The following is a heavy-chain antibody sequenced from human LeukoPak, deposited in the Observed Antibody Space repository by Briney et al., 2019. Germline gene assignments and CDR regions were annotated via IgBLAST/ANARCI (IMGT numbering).Heavy chain of an antibody. CDR2: ISEDGGST. D-gene: IGHD3-3*02. J-gene: IGHJ3*02. Sequence: PGGSLRLSCEASGFTFDDYAMHWVRQAPGKGLEWVSLISEDGGSTYYADSVKGRFTISRDNSKNSLYLQMNSLRTEDTALYYCAKVIGFLEWLTPHDAFDIWGQGTMVTVSS. CDR3: AKVIGFLEWLTPHDAFDI. CDR1: GFTFDDYA. V-gene: IGHV3-43*02.